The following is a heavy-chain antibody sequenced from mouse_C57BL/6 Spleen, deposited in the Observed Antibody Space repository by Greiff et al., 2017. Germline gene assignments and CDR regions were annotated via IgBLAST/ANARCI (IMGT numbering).Heavy chain of an antibody. CDR1: GFTFSSYA. CDR3: ASMVTTGFAY. J-gene: IGHJ3*01. V-gene: IGHV5-4*01. CDR2: ISDGGSYT. Sequence: EVHLVESGGGLVKPGGSLKLSCAASGFTFSSYAMSWVRQTPEKRLEWVATISDGGSYTYYPDNVKGRFTISRDNTKNNLYLQMSHLKSEDTAMYDCASMVTTGFAYWGQGTLVTVSA. D-gene: IGHD2-2*01.